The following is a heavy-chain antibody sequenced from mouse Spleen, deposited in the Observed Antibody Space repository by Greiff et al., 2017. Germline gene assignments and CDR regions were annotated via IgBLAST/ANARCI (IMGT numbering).Heavy chain of an antibody. J-gene: IGHJ1*01. CDR2: INSGSSTI. Sequence: EVQRVESGGGLVKPGGSLKLSCAASGFTFSDYGMHWVRQAPEKGLEWVAFINSGSSTIYYTDTVQGRFTISRDNAKNTLFLQMTSLRSEDTAMYYCARHFYGWGDFDVWGAGTTVTVSS. D-gene: IGHD1-2*01. V-gene: IGHV5-17*01. CDR1: GFTFSDYG. CDR3: ARHFYGWGDFDV.